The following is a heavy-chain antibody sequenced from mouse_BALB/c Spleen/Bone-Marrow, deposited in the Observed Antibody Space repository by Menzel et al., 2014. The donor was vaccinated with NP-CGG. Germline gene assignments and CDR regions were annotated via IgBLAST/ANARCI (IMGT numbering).Heavy chain of an antibody. CDR3: ARVKLWSYAMDY. Sequence: DVKLQESGAELVRPGASVKLSCTASGFNIKDTYMHWVKQRPEQGLEWIGRIDPANGNTKYDPKFQGKATITADTSSNTAYLQLSSLTSGDTAVYYCARVKLWSYAMDYWGQGTSVTVSS. D-gene: IGHD1-1*02. CDR1: GFNIKDTY. CDR2: IDPANGNT. J-gene: IGHJ4*01. V-gene: IGHV14-3*02.